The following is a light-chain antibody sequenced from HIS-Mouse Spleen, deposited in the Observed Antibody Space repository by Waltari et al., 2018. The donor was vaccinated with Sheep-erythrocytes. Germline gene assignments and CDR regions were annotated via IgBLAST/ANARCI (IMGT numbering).Light chain of an antibody. V-gene: IGLV3-1*01. CDR1: KLWDKY. J-gene: IGLJ2*01. CDR2: QES. Sequence: SYELTQPPSVSVSPGQTASITCSGDKLWDKYSCWYQQKPGQSPVLVLYQESKRPSGIPERFSGSNYGNTATLTISGTQAMDEADYYCQAWDSSTAVFGGGTKLTVL. CDR3: QAWDSSTAV.